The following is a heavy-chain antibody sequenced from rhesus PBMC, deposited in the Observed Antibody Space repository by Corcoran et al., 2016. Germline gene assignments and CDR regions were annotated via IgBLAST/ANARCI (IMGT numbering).Heavy chain of an antibody. V-gene: IGHV1-111*02. D-gene: IGHD1-44*02. J-gene: IGHJ4*01. CDR3: ARAYSCSYTKFDY. Sequence: VQLVQSEAEVQKPGATVNISCKASGYTCTAPYLNGVRQAPGNGLEGIGGGEPEDGEQDYAKNLQDRVTITEDISTDTAYMERSSRRSEDTAVYYCARAYSCSYTKFDYWGQGVLVTVSS. CDR1: GYTCTAPY. CDR2: GEPEDGEQ.